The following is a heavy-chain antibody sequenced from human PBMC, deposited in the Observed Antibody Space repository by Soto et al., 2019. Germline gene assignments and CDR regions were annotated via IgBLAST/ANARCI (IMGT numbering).Heavy chain of an antibody. CDR3: ARDWTHYDSSGPGDY. D-gene: IGHD3-22*01. V-gene: IGHV1-3*01. CDR1: GYTFTSYP. J-gene: IGHJ4*02. Sequence: GASVKVSCKASGYTFTSYPMHWVRQAPGQGLEWMGWINSCNGDTKYSHKFQGRVTITRDTSAITAYMELGSLRSEDKAVYYCARDWTHYDSSGPGDYWGQGTLVTVSS. CDR2: INSCNGDT.